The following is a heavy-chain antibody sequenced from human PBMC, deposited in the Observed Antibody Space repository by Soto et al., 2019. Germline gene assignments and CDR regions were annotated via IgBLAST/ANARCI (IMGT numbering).Heavy chain of an antibody. CDR2: IIPIFGTA. J-gene: IGHJ4*02. Sequence: ASVKVSCKASGGTFSSYAISWVRQAPGQGLEWMGGIIPIFGTANYAQKFQGRVTITADESTSTAYMELSSLRSEDTAVYYCARDHFDSGYDPANSDYWGQGTLVTVSS. CDR1: GGTFSSYA. V-gene: IGHV1-69*13. D-gene: IGHD5-12*01. CDR3: ARDHFDSGYDPANSDY.